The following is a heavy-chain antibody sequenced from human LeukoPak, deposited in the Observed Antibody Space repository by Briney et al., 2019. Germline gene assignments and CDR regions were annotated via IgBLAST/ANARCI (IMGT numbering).Heavy chain of an antibody. J-gene: IGHJ3*02. CDR3: ARVVTWMEKAFDI. CDR2: INQDGSEK. D-gene: IGHD5-12*01. Sequence: GGSLRLSCEASGFPFSSYWMTWVRQAPGKGLEWVANINQDGSEKYYVGSVRGRFTISRDNAKNSLFLQMNSLRAEDTAVYFCARVVTWMEKAFDIWGQGTMVTVSS. V-gene: IGHV3-7*04. CDR1: GFPFSSYW.